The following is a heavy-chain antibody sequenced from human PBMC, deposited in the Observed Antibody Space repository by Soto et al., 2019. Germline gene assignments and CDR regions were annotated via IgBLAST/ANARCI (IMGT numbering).Heavy chain of an antibody. D-gene: IGHD3-22*01. Sequence: EVQLVESGGGLVKPGGSLTLSCAASGFTFSNAWINWVRQAPGKGLEWVGRIKRKTDGGTTDLAASVKGRFAISRDDSISMAFMRMNSLKTEDTAVYYCTTDSYITVTPVRLDYWGQGTLVTVSS. V-gene: IGHV3-15*07. CDR3: TTDSYITVTPVRLDY. J-gene: IGHJ4*01. CDR1: GFTFSNAW. CDR2: IKRKTDGGTT.